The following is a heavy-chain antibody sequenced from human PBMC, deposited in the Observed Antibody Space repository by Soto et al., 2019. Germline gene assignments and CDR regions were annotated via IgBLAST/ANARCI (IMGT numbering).Heavy chain of an antibody. Sequence: ASVKVSCKASGYTFTSYDFSWVRQAPGQGLEWMGWISTNNGNTKYAQKFQDRVTMTTDTSSTTAYMELRSLRSDDTAVYYCARDPEYGGINRWIPEWLDYWGQGTQVTVSS. CDR3: ARDPEYGGINRWIPEWLDY. CDR1: GYTFTSYD. CDR2: ISTNNGNT. V-gene: IGHV1-18*01. J-gene: IGHJ4*02. D-gene: IGHD3-3*01.